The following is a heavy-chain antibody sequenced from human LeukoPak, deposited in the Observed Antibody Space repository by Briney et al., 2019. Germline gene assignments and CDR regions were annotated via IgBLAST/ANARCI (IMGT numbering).Heavy chain of an antibody. CDR3: ARSVDTSMAGDY. D-gene: IGHD5-18*01. CDR2: ISYTGST. J-gene: IGHJ4*02. V-gene: IGHV4-59*01. Sequence: PSETLSLTCTVSGGSISSYYWSWIRQPPGKGLEWIGYISYTGSTNYNPTLKSRLTIFVNTSKNHFSLNLSSVTAADTAVYYCARSVDTSMAGDYWGQGTLLTVSS. CDR1: GGSISSYY.